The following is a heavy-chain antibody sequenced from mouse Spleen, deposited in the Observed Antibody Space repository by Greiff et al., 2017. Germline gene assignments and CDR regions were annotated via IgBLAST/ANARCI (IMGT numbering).Heavy chain of an antibody. CDR2: INPSSGYT. CDR1: GYTFTSYT. CDR3: AYGYGFAY. Sequence: VQLQQSGAELARPGASVKMSCKASGYTFTSYTMHWVKQRPGQGLEWIGYINPSSGYTKYNQKFKDKATLTADKSSSTAYMQLSSLTSEDSAVFYFAYGYGFAYWGQGTLVTVSA. V-gene: IGHV1-4*01. D-gene: IGHD1-2*01. J-gene: IGHJ3*01.